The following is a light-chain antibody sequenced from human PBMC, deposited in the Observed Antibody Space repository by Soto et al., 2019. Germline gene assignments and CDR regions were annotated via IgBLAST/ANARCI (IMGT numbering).Light chain of an antibody. CDR3: QQYNDWPPIT. CDR1: ESVSNN. CDR2: YAS. V-gene: IGKV3-15*01. Sequence: EIMMTQSPVTLSVSPGERATLSCRASESVSNNLAWYQQKPGQAPRLPIYYASTRATGISARFSGSGSGTEFTLTISSVQSEDFALYYCQQYNDWPPITVGQGTRLQIK. J-gene: IGKJ5*01.